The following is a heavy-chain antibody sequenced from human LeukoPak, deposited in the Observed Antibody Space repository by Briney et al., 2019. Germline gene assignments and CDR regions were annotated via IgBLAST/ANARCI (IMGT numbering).Heavy chain of an antibody. Sequence: ASVKVSCKASGYTFTTYGISWVRQAPGQGLEWMGWISAYNGNTNYAQKFQGRVTMTTDTSTSTAYMELRSLRSDDTAVYYCAREMTYGSSAFDIWGQGTTVIVSS. CDR2: ISAYNGNT. CDR3: AREMTYGSSAFDI. V-gene: IGHV1-18*01. J-gene: IGHJ3*02. D-gene: IGHD6-6*01. CDR1: GYTFTTYG.